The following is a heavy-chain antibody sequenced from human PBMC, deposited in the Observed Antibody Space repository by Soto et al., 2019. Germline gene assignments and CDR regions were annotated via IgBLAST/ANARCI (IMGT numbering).Heavy chain of an antibody. CDR2: IYYSGST. CDR3: ARVMRVVRGVIRAFDI. D-gene: IGHD3-10*01. J-gene: IGHJ3*02. V-gene: IGHV4-59*01. Sequence: SETLSLTCTVSGGSISSYYWSWIRQPPGKGLEWIGYIYYSGSTNYNPSLKSRVTISVDTSKNQFSLKLSSVTAADTAVYYCARVMRVVRGVIRAFDIWGQGTMVTVSS. CDR1: GGSISSYY.